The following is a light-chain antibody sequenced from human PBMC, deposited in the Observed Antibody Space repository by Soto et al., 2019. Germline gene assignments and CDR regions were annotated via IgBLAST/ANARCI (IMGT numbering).Light chain of an antibody. CDR1: SGHSSYA. Sequence: QSALTQSPSASASLGASVKLTCTLSSGHSSYAIAWHQQQPEKGPRYLMKLNSDGSHSKGDGIPDRFSGSSSGAERYLTISSLQSEDEADYYCQTWGTGIHVFGGGTKLTVL. J-gene: IGLJ2*01. CDR2: LNSDGSH. CDR3: QTWGTGIHV. V-gene: IGLV4-69*01.